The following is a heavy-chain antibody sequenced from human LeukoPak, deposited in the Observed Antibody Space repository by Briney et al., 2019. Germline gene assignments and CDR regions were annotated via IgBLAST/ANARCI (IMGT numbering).Heavy chain of an antibody. V-gene: IGHV4-61*01. D-gene: IGHD2-8*02. CDR3: ARDSGYGTVDY. Sequence: SETLSLTCTVSGVSVSSGNYYWSWIRQPPGKGLEWIGYVYKSGGTSYNPSLKGRVTISVDTSRNQFSLKLSSVTAADTAVYYCARDSGYGTVDYWGQGTLVTVSS. CDR2: VYKSGGT. CDR1: GVSVSSGNYY. J-gene: IGHJ4*02.